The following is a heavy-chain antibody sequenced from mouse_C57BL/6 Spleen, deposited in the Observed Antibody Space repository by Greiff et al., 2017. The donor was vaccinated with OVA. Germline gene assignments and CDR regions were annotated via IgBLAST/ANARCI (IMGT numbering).Heavy chain of an antibody. D-gene: IGHD4-1*01. J-gene: IGHJ2*01. CDR2: IDPSDSYT. Sequence: QVHVKQPGAELVKPGASVKLSCKASGYTFTSYWMQWVKQRPGQGLEWIGEIDPSDSYTNYNQKFKGKATLTVDTSSSTAYMQLSSLTSEDSAVYYCARGLGRYYFDYWGQGTTLTVSS. V-gene: IGHV1-50*01. CDR3: ARGLGRYYFDY. CDR1: GYTFTSYW.